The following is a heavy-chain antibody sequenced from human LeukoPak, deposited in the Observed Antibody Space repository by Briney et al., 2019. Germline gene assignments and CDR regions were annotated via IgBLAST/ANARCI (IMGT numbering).Heavy chain of an antibody. CDR2: IDPSGGST. Sequence: ASVKVSCKASGYTFTRYYMHWVRQAPGQGLEWMGIIDPSGGSTSYAQNFQGGVTMTRDATTSTVYMELSSLRSEDTAVYYCARDFGEMPNYWGQGTLVTVSS. J-gene: IGHJ4*02. D-gene: IGHD5-24*01. CDR1: GYTFTRYY. V-gene: IGHV1-46*01. CDR3: ARDFGEMPNY.